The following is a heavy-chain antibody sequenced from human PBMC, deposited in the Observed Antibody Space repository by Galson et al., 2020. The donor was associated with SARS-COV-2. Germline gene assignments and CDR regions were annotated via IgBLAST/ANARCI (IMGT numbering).Heavy chain of an antibody. CDR1: GFTFSSYG. D-gene: IGHD3-10*01. CDR2: IWYDGSNK. J-gene: IGHJ4*02. V-gene: IGHV3-33*01. CDR3: AREDLWFGELGDNQFDY. Sequence: GESLKISCAASGFTFSSYGMHWVRQAPGKGLEWVAVIWYDGSNKYYADSVKGRFTISRDNSKNTLYLQMNSLRAEDTAVYYCAREDLWFGELGDNQFDYWGQGTLVTVSS.